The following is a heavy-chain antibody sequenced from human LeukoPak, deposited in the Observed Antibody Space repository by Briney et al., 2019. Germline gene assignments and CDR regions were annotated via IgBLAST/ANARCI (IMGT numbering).Heavy chain of an antibody. CDR1: GFTFSSYG. CDR2: IRYDGSNK. D-gene: IGHD2/OR15-2a*01. CDR3: AKTWEYIGWFYP. V-gene: IGHV3-30*02. J-gene: IGHJ5*02. Sequence: GGTLRLSCAASGFTFSSYGMHWVRQAPGKGLEWAAFIRYDGSNKYYADSVKGRFTISRDNSKNTLYLQMNSLRAEDTAVYYCAKTWEYIGWFYPWVQGTLVTVSS.